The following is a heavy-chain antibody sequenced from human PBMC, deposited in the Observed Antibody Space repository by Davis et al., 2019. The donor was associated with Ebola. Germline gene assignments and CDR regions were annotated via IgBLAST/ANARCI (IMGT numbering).Heavy chain of an antibody. J-gene: IGHJ5*02. CDR3: TRLSAGRYYDILTGPMP. D-gene: IGHD3-9*01. V-gene: IGHV4-34*01. CDR1: GGSFSGYY. CDR2: INHSGST. Sequence: PSETLSLTCAVYGGSFSGYYWSWIRQPPGKGLEWIGEINHSGSTNYNPSLKSRVTISVDKSKNQFSLKLSSVTAADTAVYYCTRLSAGRYYDILTGPMPWGQGTLVTVSS.